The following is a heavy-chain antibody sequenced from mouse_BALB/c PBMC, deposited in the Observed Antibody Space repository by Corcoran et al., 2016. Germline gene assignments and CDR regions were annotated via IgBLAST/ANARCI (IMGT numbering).Heavy chain of an antibody. D-gene: IGHD4-1*02. J-gene: IGHJ3*01. CDR3: AREGMANWDAFAY. Sequence: EVQVQQAGPERVKPGAAVKMSCKASGYTFTSYVMHWVKQKPGQGLEWIGYINPYNDGTKYNEKFKGKATLTSDKSSSTAYMELSSLTSEDSAVYYCAREGMANWDAFAYWGQGTLVTVSA. CDR1: GYTFTSYV. V-gene: IGHV1S136*01. CDR2: INPYNDGT.